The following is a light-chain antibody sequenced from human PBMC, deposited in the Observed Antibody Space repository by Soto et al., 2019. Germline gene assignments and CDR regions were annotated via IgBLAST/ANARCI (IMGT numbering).Light chain of an antibody. CDR2: DVS. Sequence: QSALTQPRSVSGSPGQSVTISCTGTSNDVGGYNYVSWYQQHPGKAPKLMIYDVSKRPSGVPDRFSGSKSGNTASLTISGLHAEDEADYYCCSYAGSYTWVFGGGTKLTVL. J-gene: IGLJ3*02. V-gene: IGLV2-11*01. CDR1: SNDVGGYNY. CDR3: CSYAGSYTWV.